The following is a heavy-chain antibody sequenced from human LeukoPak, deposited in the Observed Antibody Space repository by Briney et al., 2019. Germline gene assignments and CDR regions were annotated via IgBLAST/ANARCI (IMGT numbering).Heavy chain of an antibody. CDR3: ARGLDRLAVVGTTIREFDY. D-gene: IGHD6-19*01. Sequence: GASVKVSCKASGYTFTSYDINWVRQAPGQGLEWMGWISAYNGNTNYAQKLQGRVIMTTDTSTSTAYMELRSLRSDDTAVYYCARGLDRLAVVGTTIREFDYWGQGTLVTVSS. CDR1: GYTFTSYD. V-gene: IGHV1-18*01. CDR2: ISAYNGNT. J-gene: IGHJ4*02.